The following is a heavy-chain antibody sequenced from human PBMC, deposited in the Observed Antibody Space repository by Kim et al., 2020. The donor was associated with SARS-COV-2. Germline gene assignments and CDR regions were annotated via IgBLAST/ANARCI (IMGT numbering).Heavy chain of an antibody. Sequence: GGSPRLSCAASGFTFSRHWMHWVRQAPGKGLVWVARITSDGSRKMYVDSVEGRFTVSRDNAKNTLYLQMNSLRVDDTGVYYCARGILEDTSGLFRFNTWGQGTLVTVSS. V-gene: IGHV3-74*03. CDR3: ARGILEDTSGLFRFNT. CDR1: GFTFSRHW. J-gene: IGHJ5*02. D-gene: IGHD5-12*01. CDR2: ITSDGSRK.